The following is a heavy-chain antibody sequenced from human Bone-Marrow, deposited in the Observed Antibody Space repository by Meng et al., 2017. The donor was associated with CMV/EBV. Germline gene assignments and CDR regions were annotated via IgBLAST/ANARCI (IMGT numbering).Heavy chain of an antibody. CDR3: ARLLPDPQWELVIDAFDI. CDR2: IKQDGSEK. J-gene: IGHJ3*02. CDR1: GFTFSSYW. D-gene: IGHD1-26*01. Sequence: GSLKISCAASGFTFSSYWMSWVRQAPGKGLEWVANIKQDGSEKYYVDSVKGRFTISRDNAKNSLYLQMNSLRAEDTAVYYCARLLPDPQWELVIDAFDIWGHGTMVTVS. V-gene: IGHV3-7*01.